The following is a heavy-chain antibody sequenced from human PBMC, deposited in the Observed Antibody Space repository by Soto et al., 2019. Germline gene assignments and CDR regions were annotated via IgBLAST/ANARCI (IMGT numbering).Heavy chain of an antibody. CDR2: ISSSSSTI. D-gene: IGHD5-12*01. CDR3: AREGRYSGSDYFDY. CDR1: GFTFSSYS. J-gene: IGHJ4*02. V-gene: IGHV3-48*02. Sequence: GGSLRLSCGASGFTFSSYSMNWVRQAPGKGLEWISYISSSSSTIFYADSVKSRFTISRDNDKNSLYLQMNNLRDEDTAVYFCAREGRYSGSDYFDYWGQGTLVTVSS.